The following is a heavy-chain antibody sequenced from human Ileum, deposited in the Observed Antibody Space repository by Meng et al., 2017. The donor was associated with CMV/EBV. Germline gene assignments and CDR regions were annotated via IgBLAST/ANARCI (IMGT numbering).Heavy chain of an antibody. CDR2: INPDSAAT. CDR3: ARDLRTQVQGYYYDF. V-gene: IGHV1-2*02. J-gene: IGHJ4*02. CDR1: GYNFTAHY. D-gene: IGHD3/OR15-3a*01. Sequence: SGYNFTAHYIHWVRQAPGQGPEWMGWINPDSAATHYPQTFKDRVTMARDTSRSTVSMELSALRADDTAIYYCARDLRTQVQGYYYDFWGQGTLVTVSS.